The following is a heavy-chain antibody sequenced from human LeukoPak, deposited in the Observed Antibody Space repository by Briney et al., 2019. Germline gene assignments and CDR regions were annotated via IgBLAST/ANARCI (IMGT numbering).Heavy chain of an antibody. CDR1: GGSISSYY. V-gene: IGHV4-59*01. CDR3: MESSGYY. D-gene: IGHD3-22*01. CDR2: IYYSGST. Sequence: PSETLSLTCTVSGGSISSYYWSWIRQPPGKGLEWIGYIYYSGSTNYNPSLKSRVTISVDTSKNQFSLKLSSVTAADTAVYYCMESSGYYWGQGTLVTVSS. J-gene: IGHJ4*02.